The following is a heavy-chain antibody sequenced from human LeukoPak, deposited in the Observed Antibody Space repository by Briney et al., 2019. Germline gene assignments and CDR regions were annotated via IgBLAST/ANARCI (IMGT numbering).Heavy chain of an antibody. CDR3: ARHESYSNWFDP. J-gene: IGHJ5*02. CDR1: GDSFTSYY. CDR2: IYPGDSDT. V-gene: IGHV5-51*01. D-gene: IGHD1-26*01. Sequence: GESLKISCKGSGDSFTSYYIGCVRQMAGKGLEWMGIIYPGDSDTRYSPSFQGQVTISADKSTRTAYLQWSSLKASDTAMYYCARHESYSNWFDPWGQGTLVTVSS.